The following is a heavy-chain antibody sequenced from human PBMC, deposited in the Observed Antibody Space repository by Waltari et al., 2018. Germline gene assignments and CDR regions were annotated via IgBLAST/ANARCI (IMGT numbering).Heavy chain of an antibody. CDR3: ATRPQKSSSSGDYGVFDY. CDR2: TKKDGRVT. J-gene: IGHJ4*02. CDR1: GLTFTPYW. Sequence: EVQLVESGGGLVQPGGSLRLSCEASGLTFTPYWMTWVRQAPEMGMERMANTKKDGRVTYDADSVKGRLTTSRDKAKNSRDLQMNSLRAEDTAVYYCATRPQKSSSSGDYGVFDYWGRGTLVTVSS. V-gene: IGHV3-7*01. D-gene: IGHD3-22*01.